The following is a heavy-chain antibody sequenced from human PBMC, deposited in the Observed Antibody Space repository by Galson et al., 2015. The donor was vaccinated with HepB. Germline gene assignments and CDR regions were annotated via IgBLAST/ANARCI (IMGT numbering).Heavy chain of an antibody. CDR2: IKHDGIEK. CDR1: GFTLSSHW. D-gene: IGHD2-21*02. J-gene: IGHJ3*02. V-gene: IGHV3-7*01. Sequence: SLRLSCAASGFTLSSHWMAWVRQAPGKGLEWVANIKHDGIEKYYVDSVKGRFTISRDNAKNSLFPQMNSLRAEDTAIYYCAREGLREAFDSWGQGTMVTVSS. CDR3: AREGLREAFDS.